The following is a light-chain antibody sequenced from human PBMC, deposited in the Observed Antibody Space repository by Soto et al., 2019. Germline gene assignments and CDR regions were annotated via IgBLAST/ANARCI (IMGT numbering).Light chain of an antibody. CDR2: GNV. V-gene: IGLV1-40*01. J-gene: IGLJ2*01. CDR3: QSYDNSLGAVV. CDR1: SSNIGAGYE. Sequence: QSVLTQPPSVSGAPGQRVTISCAGSSSNIGAGYEAHWYQQLPGTAPKLLIYGNVNRPSGVPDRFSGSKSGTSASLAIIGLQAEDVADYYCQSYDNSLGAVVFGGGTKLTVL.